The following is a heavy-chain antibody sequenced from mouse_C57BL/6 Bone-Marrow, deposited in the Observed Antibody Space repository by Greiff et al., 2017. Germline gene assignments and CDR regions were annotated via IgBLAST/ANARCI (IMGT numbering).Heavy chain of an antibody. CDR3: AREPFAY. Sequence: EVQLVESGPGLVKPSQSLSLTCSVTGYSITSGYYWNWIRQFPGNKLEWMGYISYDGSNNYNPSLKNRISITRDTSKNQFLLKLNSVTTEDTATYYCAREPFAYWGQGTLVTVSA. V-gene: IGHV3-6*01. CDR1: GYSITSGYY. J-gene: IGHJ3*01. CDR2: ISYDGSN.